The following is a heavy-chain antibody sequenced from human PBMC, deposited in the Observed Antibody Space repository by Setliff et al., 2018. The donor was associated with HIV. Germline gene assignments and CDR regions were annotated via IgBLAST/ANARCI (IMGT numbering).Heavy chain of an antibody. CDR1: GGSISSSSYY. V-gene: IGHV4-39*01. D-gene: IGHD6-13*01. CDR2: IYYSGST. Sequence: SETLSLTCTVSGGSISSSSYYWGWIRQPPGKGLEWIGSIYYSGSTYYNPSLKSRVTISVDTSKNQFSLKLSSVTAADTAVYYCACGAAAGTVYYYYYYMDVWGKGTTVTVSS. J-gene: IGHJ6*03. CDR3: ACGAAAGTVYYYYYYMDV.